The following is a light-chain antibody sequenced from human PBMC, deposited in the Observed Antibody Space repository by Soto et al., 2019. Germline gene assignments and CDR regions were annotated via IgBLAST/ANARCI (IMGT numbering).Light chain of an antibody. Sequence: EIVLTQSPATLSLSPGERATLSGRASPSVTNYLAGNHQKPGQPPRLLIYGEFNRAAGIPARFSGSGYGTAFTLTISSLVPDDSAVYYRQQRDIWTPLTVGQGTRLEIK. CDR3: QQRDIWTPLT. V-gene: IGKV3-11*01. CDR1: PSVTNY. CDR2: GEF. J-gene: IGKJ5*01.